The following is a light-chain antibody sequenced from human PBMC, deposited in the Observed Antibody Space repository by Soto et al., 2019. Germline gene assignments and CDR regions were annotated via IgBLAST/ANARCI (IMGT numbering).Light chain of an antibody. J-gene: IGKJ4*01. CDR1: QGISTY. CDR2: AAS. Sequence: IQLTQSPSSLSASVGDRVTITCRASQGISTYLAWYQQKPGRAPKVLISAASTLQSGVPVRFSGSGSGTDFTLTISTLQPEDIATYYCQQFYGYPLTFGGGTKVEIK. CDR3: QQFYGYPLT. V-gene: IGKV1-9*01.